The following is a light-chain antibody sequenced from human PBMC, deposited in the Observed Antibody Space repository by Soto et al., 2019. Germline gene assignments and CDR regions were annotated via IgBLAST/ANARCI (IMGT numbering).Light chain of an antibody. Sequence: DIQMTQSPSSLSASAGDRVTIACRASQTISTYLNWYQQKPGKAPKLLLYAASRLQSGVPSRFSGSGSGTDFTLTISSLQPEDFATYFCQQSYTAPLTFGGGTKVE. CDR1: QTISTY. CDR3: QQSYTAPLT. CDR2: AAS. J-gene: IGKJ4*01. V-gene: IGKV1-39*01.